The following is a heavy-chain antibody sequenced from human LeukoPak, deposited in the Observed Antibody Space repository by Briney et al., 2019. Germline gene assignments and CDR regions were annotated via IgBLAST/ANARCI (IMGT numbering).Heavy chain of an antibody. Sequence: GRSLRLSCTASGFSFNSYALHWVRQAPGSGLEWLALISFDGTKTYYADSVKGRFTISRDYSKETLYLLMDRLRFNDTAVYYCARDADYEIGLALDSWGRGTLVSVSS. CDR1: GFSFNSYA. V-gene: IGHV3-30*14. J-gene: IGHJ4*02. D-gene: IGHD3-9*01. CDR2: ISFDGTKT. CDR3: ARDADYEIGLALDS.